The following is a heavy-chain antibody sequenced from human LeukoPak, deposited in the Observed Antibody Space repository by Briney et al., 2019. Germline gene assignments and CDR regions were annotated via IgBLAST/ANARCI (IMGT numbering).Heavy chain of an antibody. CDR1: GGSISSSSYY. CDR3: ARQVALYYMDV. J-gene: IGHJ6*03. CDR2: IYYSGST. V-gene: IGHV4-39*01. D-gene: IGHD5-12*01. Sequence: PSETLSLTCIVSGGSISSSSYYWGWIRQPPGKGLEWIGSIYYSGSTYYNPSLKSRVTISIDTSKNQFSLNLISVTAADTAVYYCARQVALYYMDVWGKGTTVTVSS.